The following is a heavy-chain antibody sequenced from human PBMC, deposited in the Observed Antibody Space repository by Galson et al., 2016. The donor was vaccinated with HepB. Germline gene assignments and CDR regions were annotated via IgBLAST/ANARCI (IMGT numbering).Heavy chain of an antibody. V-gene: IGHV1-69*13. CDR1: GGTFSNYA. CDR2: IIPIFGTA. J-gene: IGHJ6*02. D-gene: IGHD4-17*01. Sequence: SVKVSCKASGGTFSNYAISWVRQAPGQGLEWMGGIIPIFGTANYAQKFQGRVTITADESTSTAYMELSSLRSEDTAVYYCAQPRTTVTTLYYYYGMTSGAKGPRSPSP. CDR3: AQPRTTVTTLYYYYGMTS.